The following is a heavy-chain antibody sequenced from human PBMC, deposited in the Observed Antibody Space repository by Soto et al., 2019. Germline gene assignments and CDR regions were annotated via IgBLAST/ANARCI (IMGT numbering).Heavy chain of an antibody. CDR1: GYTFTGYY. V-gene: IGHV1-2*04. J-gene: IGHJ4*02. CDR2: INPNSGGT. D-gene: IGHD3-3*01. CDR3: ARESYDFWSGCYTVDPPRGGITEFDY. Sequence: QVQLVQSGAEVKKPGASVKVSCKASGYTFTGYYMHWVRQAPGQGLEWMGWINPNSGGTNYAQKFQGWVTMTRDTSISTAYMELSRLRSDDTAVYYCARESYDFWSGCYTVDPPRGGITEFDYWGQGTLVTVSS.